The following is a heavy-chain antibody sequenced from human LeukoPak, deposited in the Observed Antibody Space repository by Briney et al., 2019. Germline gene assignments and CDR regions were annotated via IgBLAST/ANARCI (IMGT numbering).Heavy chain of an antibody. CDR1: GGSISSYY. CDR2: IYYSGST. CDR3: AAPIRGYFDTYFDY. J-gene: IGHJ4*02. D-gene: IGHD3-22*01. Sequence: SETLSLTCTVSGGSISSYYWSWIRQPPGKGLEWIGYIYYSGSTNYNPSLKSRVTISVDTSKNQFSLKLSSVTAADTAVYYCAAPIRGYFDTYFDYWGQGALVTVSS. V-gene: IGHV4-59*01.